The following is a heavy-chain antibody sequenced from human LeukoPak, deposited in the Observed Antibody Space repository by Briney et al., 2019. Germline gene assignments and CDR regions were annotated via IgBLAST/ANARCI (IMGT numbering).Heavy chain of an antibody. J-gene: IGHJ4*02. CDR3: ARDLELGSDY. D-gene: IGHD7-27*01. CDR1: GGSISSGSYY. Sequence: PSETLSLTCTVSGGSISSGSYYWSRIRQPPGKGLEWIGYIYHSGSTYYNPSLKSRVTISVDRSKNQFSLKLSSVTAADTAMYYCARDLELGSDYWGQGTLVTVSS. V-gene: IGHV4-30-2*01. CDR2: IYHSGST.